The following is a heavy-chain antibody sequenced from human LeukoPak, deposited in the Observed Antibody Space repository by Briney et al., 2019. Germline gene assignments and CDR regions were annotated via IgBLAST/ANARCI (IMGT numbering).Heavy chain of an antibody. CDR1: GFTFSSYG. D-gene: IGHD6-19*01. V-gene: IGHV3-30*03. J-gene: IGHJ4*02. CDR2: ISYDGSNK. CDR3: ARVILTSVWASGFDY. Sequence: GGSLRLSCAASGFTFSSYGMHWVRQAPGKGLEWVAVISYDGSNKYYADSVKGRFTISRDNSKNTLYLQMNSLRAEDTAVYYCARVILTSVWASGFDYWGQGTLVTVSS.